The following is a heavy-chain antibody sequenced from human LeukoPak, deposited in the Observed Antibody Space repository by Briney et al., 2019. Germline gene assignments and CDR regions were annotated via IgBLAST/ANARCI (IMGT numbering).Heavy chain of an antibody. Sequence: GGSLRLSCAASGFTFSSYSMNWVRQAPGKGLEWVSSISGTSNTYYADSVKGRFTISRDNAKNSLYLQMNSLRAEDTAIYYCARAPSFRRDAFDIWGQGTMLPVSS. CDR2: ISGTSNT. CDR1: GFTFSSYS. CDR3: ARAPSFRRDAFDI. V-gene: IGHV3-21*06. D-gene: IGHD2/OR15-2a*01. J-gene: IGHJ3*02.